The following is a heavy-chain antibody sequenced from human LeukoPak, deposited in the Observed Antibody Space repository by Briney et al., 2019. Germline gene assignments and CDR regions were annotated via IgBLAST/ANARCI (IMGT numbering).Heavy chain of an antibody. J-gene: IGHJ5*02. CDR3: ARADTMDWFDP. D-gene: IGHD3-3*01. Sequence: SETLSLTCTVSGGPISSYYWSWIRQPPGKGLEWIGYIYYSGSTNYNPSLKSRVTISVDTSKNQFSLKLSSVTAADTAVYYCARADTMDWFDPWGQGTLVTVSS. CDR2: IYYSGST. V-gene: IGHV4-59*01. CDR1: GGPISSYY.